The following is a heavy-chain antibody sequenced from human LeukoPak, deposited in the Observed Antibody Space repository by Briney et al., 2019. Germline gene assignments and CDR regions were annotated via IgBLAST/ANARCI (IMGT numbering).Heavy chain of an antibody. V-gene: IGHV3-20*01. CDR3: ARLCDSTSCYEDY. J-gene: IGHJ4*02. CDR2: INWNGGST. Sequence: GGSLRLSCAASGFTFDDYGMSWVRQAPGKGLEWVSGINWNGGSTGYADSVKGRLTISRDNAKNSLYLQMNSLRAEDTALYHCARLCDSTSCYEDYWGQGTLVTVSS. D-gene: IGHD2-2*01. CDR1: GFTFDDYG.